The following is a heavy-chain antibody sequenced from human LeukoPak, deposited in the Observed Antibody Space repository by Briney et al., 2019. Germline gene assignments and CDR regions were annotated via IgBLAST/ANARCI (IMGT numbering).Heavy chain of an antibody. CDR1: GFTFSNYA. Sequence: AGGSLRLSCSASGFTFSNYAMRWVRQAPGKGLEYVSAISSNGGSTYYADSVKGRFIISRDNSKNTLSLQMSGLRPEDTAVYFCVRSAGWFDPWGQGTLVTVSS. J-gene: IGHJ5*02. CDR2: ISSNGGST. V-gene: IGHV3-64D*09. CDR3: VRSAGWFDP. D-gene: IGHD3-10*01.